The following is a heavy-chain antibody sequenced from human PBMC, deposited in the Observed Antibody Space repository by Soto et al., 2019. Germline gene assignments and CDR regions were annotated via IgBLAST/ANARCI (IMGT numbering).Heavy chain of an antibody. Sequence: QVQLVQSGAEVKKPGSSVKVSCKASGGTFSSYAISWVRQAPGQGLEWMGGIIPIFGTANYAQKFQGRVTITADDATSTAYMELSSLTSEDTAVYYCARGSPVRGVTHNWFDPWGQGTLVTVSS. D-gene: IGHD3-10*01. CDR3: ARGSPVRGVTHNWFDP. CDR1: GGTFSSYA. J-gene: IGHJ5*02. V-gene: IGHV1-69*01. CDR2: IIPIFGTA.